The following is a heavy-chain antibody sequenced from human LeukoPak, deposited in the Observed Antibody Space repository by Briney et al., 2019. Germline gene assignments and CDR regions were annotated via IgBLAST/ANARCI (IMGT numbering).Heavy chain of an antibody. D-gene: IGHD1-26*01. J-gene: IGHJ5*02. CDR1: GGSISTYF. CDR2: IYYSGST. Sequence: SETLSLTCTVSGGSISTYFWSWLRQPPGKGLEWIGYIYYSGSTNYNPSLKSRVTISVDTSKNQFSLKLSSVTAADTAVYYCARSNSATYGAWFDPWGQGTLVTVSS. V-gene: IGHV4-59*01. CDR3: ARSNSATYGAWFDP.